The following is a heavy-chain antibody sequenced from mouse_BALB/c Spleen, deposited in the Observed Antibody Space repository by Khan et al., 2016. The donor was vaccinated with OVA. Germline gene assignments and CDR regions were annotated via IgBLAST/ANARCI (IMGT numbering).Heavy chain of an antibody. CDR2: IDPFSGDT. V-gene: IGHV1S135*01. CDR1: GYSFTTYY. J-gene: IGHJ3*01. D-gene: IGHD2-2*01. CDR3: TRHVYVAWFTY. Sequence: LQQSGPELMKPGTSVKISCKASGYSFTTYYIHWVMQSHGKSLEWIGYIDPFSGDTTFNQKFKGKATLTVDKSSSTAYIHLSNLTSEDSAIYCCTRHVYVAWFTYWGQGTLVTVSA.